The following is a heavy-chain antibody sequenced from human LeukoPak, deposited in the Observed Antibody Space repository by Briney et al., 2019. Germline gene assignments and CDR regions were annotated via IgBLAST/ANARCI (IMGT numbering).Heavy chain of an antibody. Sequence: PGRSLRLSCAASGFTFSSYAMHWVRQAPGKGLEWVAVISYDGSNKYYADSVKGRFTISRDNSKNTLYLQMNSLRAEDTAVYYCARDERGGSLLEGYFDYWGQGTLVTVSS. V-gene: IGHV3-30-3*01. J-gene: IGHJ4*02. CDR2: ISYDGSNK. CDR1: GFTFSSYA. CDR3: ARDERGGSLLEGYFDY. D-gene: IGHD2-15*01.